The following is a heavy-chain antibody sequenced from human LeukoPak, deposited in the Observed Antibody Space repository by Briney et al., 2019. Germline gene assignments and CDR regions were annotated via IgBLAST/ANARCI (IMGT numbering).Heavy chain of an antibody. CDR2: SSSSSSYK. CDR3: ARDKISDSSGYTPDDFDF. CDR1: GFTFSSYG. D-gene: IGHD3-22*01. J-gene: IGHJ3*01. Sequence: GGSLRLSCAASGFTFSSYGMNWVRQAPGKGLEWVSSSSSSSSYKYYADSVKGRFTIPRDNAKNSLYLQMNSLRAEDTAVYYCARDKISDSSGYTPDDFDFWGQGAMVTVSS. V-gene: IGHV3-21*01.